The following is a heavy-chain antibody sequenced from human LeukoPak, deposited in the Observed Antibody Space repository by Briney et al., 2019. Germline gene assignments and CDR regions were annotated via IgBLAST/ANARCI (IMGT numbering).Heavy chain of an antibody. D-gene: IGHD6-13*01. CDR2: IDISSSFI. Sequence: GGSLRLSCAASGFTFSNYNMNWVRQAPGKGLEWVSSIDISSSFIFYADSVRGRFTISRDNAKNSIYLQMNSLRGEDAAVYYCARTGHESSWYIDENWGQGTLVTVSS. V-gene: IGHV3-21*01. J-gene: IGHJ1*01. CDR1: GFTFSNYN. CDR3: ARTGHESSWYIDEN.